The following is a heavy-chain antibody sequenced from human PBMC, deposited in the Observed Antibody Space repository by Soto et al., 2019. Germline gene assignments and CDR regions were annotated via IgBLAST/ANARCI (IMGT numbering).Heavy chain of an antibody. Sequence: GGSLRLSCAASGFTFSSYSMNWVRQAPGKGLEWVSSISSSSSYIYYADSVKGRFTISRDNAKNSLYLQMNSLRAEDTAVYYCASSLWSGITMVRWPPGFVPLGPGTLLTVSS. V-gene: IGHV3-21*01. CDR3: ASSLWSGITMVRWPPGFVP. CDR2: ISSSSSYI. D-gene: IGHD3-10*01. CDR1: GFTFSSYS. J-gene: IGHJ5*02.